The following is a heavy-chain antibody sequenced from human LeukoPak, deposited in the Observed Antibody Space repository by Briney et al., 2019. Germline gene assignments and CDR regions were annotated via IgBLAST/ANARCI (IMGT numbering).Heavy chain of an antibody. CDR1: GYTFTSYY. Sequence: ASVKVSCKASGYTFTSYYMHWVRQAPGQGLEWMGMIDPSGGRTSYAQKFQGRVTMTRDMSTSTVYMELSSLRSEDTAVYYCARDPYGWGRLYFDYWGQGTLVTVSS. CDR3: ARDPYGWGRLYFDY. J-gene: IGHJ4*02. V-gene: IGHV1-46*01. CDR2: IDPSGGRT. D-gene: IGHD2-21*02.